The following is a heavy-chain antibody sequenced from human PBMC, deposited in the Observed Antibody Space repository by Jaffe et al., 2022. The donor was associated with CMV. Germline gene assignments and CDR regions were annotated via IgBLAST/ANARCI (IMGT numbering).Heavy chain of an antibody. D-gene: IGHD3-16*02. Sequence: QVQLQESGPGLVKPSETLSLTCTVSGGSISTYYWSWIRQPPGKGLEWIGYIYYNGITNYNPSLKSRVTISVDTSKNQFSLKLTSVTVADTAVYYCARAGGYRNYFDYWGQGTLVTVSS. V-gene: IGHV4-59*01. CDR3: ARAGGYRNYFDY. CDR1: GGSISTYY. J-gene: IGHJ4*02. CDR2: IYYNGIT.